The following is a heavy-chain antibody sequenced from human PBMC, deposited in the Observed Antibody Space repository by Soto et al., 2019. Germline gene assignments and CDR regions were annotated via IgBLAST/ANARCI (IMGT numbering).Heavy chain of an antibody. CDR2: ISSSSSYI. CDR1: GFTFSSYS. V-gene: IGHV3-21*01. Sequence: VQLVESGGGLVKPGGSLRLSCAASGFTFSSYSMNWVRQAPGKGLEWVSSISSSSSYIYYADSVKGRFTISRDNAKNSLYLQMNSLRAEDTAVYYCATEKIAAAGTGDYWGQGTLVTVSS. CDR3: ATEKIAAAGTGDY. J-gene: IGHJ4*02. D-gene: IGHD6-13*01.